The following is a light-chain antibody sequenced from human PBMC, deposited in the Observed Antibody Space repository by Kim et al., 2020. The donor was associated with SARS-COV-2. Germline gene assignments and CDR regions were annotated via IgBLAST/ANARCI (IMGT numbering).Light chain of an antibody. V-gene: IGLV3-25*03. CDR3: QSADSSVWV. CDR2: KDS. J-gene: IGLJ3*02. Sequence: GSPGQTARITCSGDALPKQYAYWYQQKPGQAPVLVIYKDSERPSGIPERFSGSSSGTTVTLTISGVQAEDEADYYCQSADSSVWVFGGGTQLTVL. CDR1: ALPKQY.